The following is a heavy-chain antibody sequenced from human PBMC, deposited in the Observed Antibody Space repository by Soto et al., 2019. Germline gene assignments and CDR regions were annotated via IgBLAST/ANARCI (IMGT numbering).Heavy chain of an antibody. J-gene: IGHJ3*02. Sequence: GGSLRLSCAASGFTLRSYSMTWVRQAPGKGLEWVASISSGGDTIFYADSVRGRFTISRDNANNFLYLQMNSLRADDAAVYYCMRRDAIPRTVGGAFDIWGQGTLVTVSS. D-gene: IGHD2-8*01. CDR2: ISSGGDTI. V-gene: IGHV3-21*01. CDR1: GFTLRSYS. CDR3: MRRDAIPRTVGGAFDI.